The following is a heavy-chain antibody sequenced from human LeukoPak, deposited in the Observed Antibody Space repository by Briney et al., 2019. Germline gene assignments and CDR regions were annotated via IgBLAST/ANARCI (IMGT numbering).Heavy chain of an antibody. Sequence: GGSLRLSCAASGFTFSSYAMSWVRQAPGMGLEWVSAISGSGGSTYYADSVKGRFTISRDNSKNTLYLQMNSLRAEDTAVYYCAKDHGDYGGGFDYWGQGTLVTVSS. CDR3: AKDHGDYGGGFDY. J-gene: IGHJ4*02. CDR1: GFTFSSYA. V-gene: IGHV3-23*01. D-gene: IGHD4-17*01. CDR2: ISGSGGST.